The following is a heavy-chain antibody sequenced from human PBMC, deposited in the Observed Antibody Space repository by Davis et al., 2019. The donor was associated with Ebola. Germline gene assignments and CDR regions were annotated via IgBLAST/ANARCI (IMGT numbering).Heavy chain of an antibody. CDR1: GGSISSGGYY. V-gene: IGHV4-31*03. CDR2: IYYSGST. D-gene: IGHD1-26*01. J-gene: IGHJ4*02. CDR3: ARGVGSYYGVNY. Sequence: SETLSLTCTVSGGSISSGGYYWSWIRQHPGKGLEWIGYIYYSGSTYYNLSLKSRVTISVDTSKNQFSLKLSSVTAADTAVYYCARGVGSYYGVNYWGQGTLVTVSS.